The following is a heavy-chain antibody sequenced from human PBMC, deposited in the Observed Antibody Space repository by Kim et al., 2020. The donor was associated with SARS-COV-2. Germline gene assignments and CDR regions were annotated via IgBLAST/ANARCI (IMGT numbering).Heavy chain of an antibody. Sequence: SETLSLTCTVSGGSISSSSYYWGWIRQPPGKGLEWIGSIYYSGSTYYNPSLKSRVTISVDTSKNQFSLKLSSVTAADTAVYYCARLKGTSITIFGVVIMGYYFVYWGQGTLVTVSS. D-gene: IGHD3-3*01. V-gene: IGHV4-39*01. J-gene: IGHJ4*02. CDR3: ARLKGTSITIFGVVIMGYYFVY. CDR2: IYYSGST. CDR1: GGSISSSSYY.